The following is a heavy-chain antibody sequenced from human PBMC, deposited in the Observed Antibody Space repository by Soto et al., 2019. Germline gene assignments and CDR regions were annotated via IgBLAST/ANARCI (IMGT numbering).Heavy chain of an antibody. D-gene: IGHD2-15*01. CDR1: GFIFSNYV. Sequence: EVQLVEDGGGLVQPGGSLRLSCAASGFIFSNYVMSWVRQAPGKGLEWVSSISDSGGISYYADSVKGRFTISRDNSKDTLYLQMHRLRAEDTAIYYCAKRARVLLTVDDWCQGTLVNVS. CDR3: AKRARVLLTVDD. V-gene: IGHV3-23*04. J-gene: IGHJ4*02. CDR2: ISDSGGIS.